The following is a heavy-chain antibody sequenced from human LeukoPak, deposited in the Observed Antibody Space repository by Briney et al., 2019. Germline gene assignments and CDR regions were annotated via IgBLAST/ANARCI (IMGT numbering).Heavy chain of an antibody. CDR2: ISAYNGNT. J-gene: IGHJ6*03. D-gene: IGHD3-3*01. V-gene: IGHV1-18*01. CDR1: GYTFTSYG. Sequence: ASVKVSCKASGYTFTSYGISWVRHAPGQGLEWMGWISAYNGNTNYAQKLQGRVTMTTDTSTSTAYMELRSLRSDDTAVYYCARDYNFWSGYSYYYYYYMDVWGKGTTVTVSS. CDR3: ARDYNFWSGYSYYYYYYMDV.